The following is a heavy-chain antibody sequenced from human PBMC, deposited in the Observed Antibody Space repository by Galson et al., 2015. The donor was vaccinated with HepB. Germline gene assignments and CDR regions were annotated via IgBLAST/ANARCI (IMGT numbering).Heavy chain of an antibody. CDR3: ARVRRVRYYYGSGPFDP. D-gene: IGHD3-10*01. CDR1: GGSFSGYY. Sequence: ETLSLTCAVYGGSFSGYYWSWIRQPPGKGLEWIGEINHSGSTNYNPSLKSRVTISVDTSKNQFSLKLSSVTAADTAVYYCARVRRVRYYYGSGPFDPWGQGTLVTVSS. V-gene: IGHV4-34*01. CDR2: INHSGST. J-gene: IGHJ5*02.